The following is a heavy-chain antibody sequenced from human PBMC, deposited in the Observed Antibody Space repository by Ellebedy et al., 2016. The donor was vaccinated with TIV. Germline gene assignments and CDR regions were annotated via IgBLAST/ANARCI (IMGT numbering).Heavy chain of an antibody. CDR2: INPSGGST. D-gene: IGHD1-26*01. V-gene: IGHV1-46*01. CDR1: GYTFSNYY. J-gene: IGHJ4*02. CDR3: ARGERVGASTRVFDY. Sequence: AASVKVSCKASGYTFSNYYIHWVRQAPGQGPEWMGLINPSGGSTTYAQKFQGRVTMTRDTSTSTAYMELGSLRSEDTAVYYCARGERVGASTRVFDYWGQGTLVTVSS.